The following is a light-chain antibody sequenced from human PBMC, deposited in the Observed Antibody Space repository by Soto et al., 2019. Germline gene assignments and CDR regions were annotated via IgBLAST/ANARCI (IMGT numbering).Light chain of an antibody. CDR2: GAS. CDR1: QSVSSTY. J-gene: IGKJ3*01. V-gene: IGKV3-20*01. CDR3: QQYCTSPCT. Sequence: EIVLTQSPGTLSLSPGERATLSCRASQSVSSTYLAWYQQKPGQGPRLLIYGASSRATGIPDRFSGRGSGTDVTLTISRLEPEDFAVYYCQQYCTSPCTFGPGTTVDFK.